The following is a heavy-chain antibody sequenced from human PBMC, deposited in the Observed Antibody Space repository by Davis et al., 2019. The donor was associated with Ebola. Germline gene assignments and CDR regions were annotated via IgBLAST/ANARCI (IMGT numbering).Heavy chain of an antibody. CDR1: GFTFSSYS. CDR3: ARVAYCSSTSCYPTGHYYYYGMDV. V-gene: IGHV3-21*01. J-gene: IGHJ6*02. CDR2: ISSSSSYI. Sequence: GESLKISCAASGFTFSSYSMNWVRQAPGKGLEWASSISSSSSYIYYADSVKGRFTISRDNAKNSLYLQMNSLRAEDTAVYYCARVAYCSSTSCYPTGHYYYYGMDVWGQGTTVTVSS. D-gene: IGHD2-2*01.